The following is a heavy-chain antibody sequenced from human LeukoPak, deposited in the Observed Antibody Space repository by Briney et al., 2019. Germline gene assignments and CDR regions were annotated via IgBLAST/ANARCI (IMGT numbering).Heavy chain of an antibody. V-gene: IGHV3-33*08. D-gene: IGHD2-21*02. J-gene: IGHJ4*02. CDR1: GFTFRSHG. CDR3: ARWGDGSRLDY. CDR2: IWYDGSTK. Sequence: GGSLRLSCAASGFTFRSHGMYWVRQAPGKGLEWVAVIWYDGSTKYYGDAVKGRFTISRDNSKDMLYLQMNSLRVEDTAVYYCARWGDGSRLDYWGQGTLVTVSS.